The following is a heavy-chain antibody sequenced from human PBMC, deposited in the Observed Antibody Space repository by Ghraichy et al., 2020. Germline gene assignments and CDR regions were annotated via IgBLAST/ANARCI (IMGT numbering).Heavy chain of an antibody. V-gene: IGHV2-5*02. D-gene: IGHD4-11*01. Sequence: SGPTLVKPTQTLTLTCTFSGFSLNTSGVGVGWIHQPPGKALEWLALIYCDDDNRYSPSLRSRLTITKDTSKNQVLLTMTNMDPVDTATYYCAHYWGTITTDYFDPWGQKTLFTVSS. CDR2: IYCDDDN. J-gene: IGHJ5*02. CDR3: AHYWGTITTDYFDP. CDR1: GFSLNTSGVG.